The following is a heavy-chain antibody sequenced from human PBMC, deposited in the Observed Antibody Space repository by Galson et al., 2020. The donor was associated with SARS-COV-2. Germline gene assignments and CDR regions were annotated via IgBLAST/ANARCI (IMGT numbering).Heavy chain of an antibody. CDR2: ISSSSSYT. D-gene: IGHD2-2*01. CDR1: GFTFSDYY. J-gene: IGHJ5*02. V-gene: IGHV3-11*06. Sequence: GGSLRLSCAASGFTFSDYYMSWIRQAPGKGLEWVSYISSSSSYTNYADSVKGRFTISRDNAKNSLYLQMNSLRAEDTAVYYCARDLGYCSSTSCYGDGWFDPWGQGTLVTVSS. CDR3: ARDLGYCSSTSCYGDGWFDP.